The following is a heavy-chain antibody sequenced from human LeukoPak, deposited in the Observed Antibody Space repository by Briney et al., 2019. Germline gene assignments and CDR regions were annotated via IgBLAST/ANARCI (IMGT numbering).Heavy chain of an antibody. Sequence: GGSLRLSCAASGFTFSSYAMSWVRQAPGKGLGWVAVITHDGSDKYYADSVKGRFSISRDNSKNIVYLQMNSLRPEDTAIYFCAKVGGRSWFYFDSWGQGTVVTVSS. CDR1: GFTFSSYA. J-gene: IGHJ4*02. V-gene: IGHV3-30*18. CDR3: AKVGGRSWFYFDS. D-gene: IGHD6-13*01. CDR2: ITHDGSDK.